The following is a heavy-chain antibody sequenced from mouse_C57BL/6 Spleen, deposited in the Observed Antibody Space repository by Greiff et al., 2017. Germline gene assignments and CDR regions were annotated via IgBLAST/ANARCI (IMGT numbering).Heavy chain of an antibody. D-gene: IGHD1-1*01. CDR3: ASGANEGYYGSSYPLFAY. V-gene: IGHV1-39*01. CDR1: GYSFTDYN. CDR2: INPHYGTT. J-gene: IGHJ3*01. Sequence: EVKVVESGPELVKPGASVKISCKASGYSFTDYNMNWVKQSTGKSLEWIGVINPHYGTTSYNQKFKGKATLTVDQSSSTAYMPLNSLTSEDSAVYYCASGANEGYYGSSYPLFAYWGQGTLVTVSA.